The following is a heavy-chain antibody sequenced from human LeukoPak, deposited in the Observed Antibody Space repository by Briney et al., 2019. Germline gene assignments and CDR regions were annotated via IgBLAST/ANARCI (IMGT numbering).Heavy chain of an antibody. CDR3: AKDISRLGYSSSWHYYYYYGMDV. V-gene: IGHV3-43*02. CDR1: GFTFDDYA. J-gene: IGHJ6*02. CDR2: ISGDGGST. Sequence: GGSLRLSCAASGFTFDDYAMHWVRPAPGKGLEWVSLISGDGGSTYYADSVKGRFTISRDNSKNSLYLQMNSLRTEDTALYYCAKDISRLGYSSSWHYYYYYGMDVWGQGTTVTVSS. D-gene: IGHD6-13*01.